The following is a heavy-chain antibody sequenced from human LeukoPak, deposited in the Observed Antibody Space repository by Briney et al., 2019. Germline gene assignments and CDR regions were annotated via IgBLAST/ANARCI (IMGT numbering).Heavy chain of an antibody. CDR3: ARGPYLGRGVTAIDY. D-gene: IGHD3-10*01. J-gene: IGHJ4*02. CDR2: INHSGST. CDR1: GGSISSSSYY. V-gene: IGHV4-39*07. Sequence: SETLSLTRTVSGGSISSSSYYWGWIRQPPGKGLEWIGEINHSGSTNYNPSLKSRVTISVDTSKNQFSLKLSSVPAADTAVYYCARGPYLGRGVTAIDYWGQGTLVTVSS.